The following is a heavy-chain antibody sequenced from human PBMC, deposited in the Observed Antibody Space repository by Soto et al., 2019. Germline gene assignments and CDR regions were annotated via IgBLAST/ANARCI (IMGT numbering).Heavy chain of an antibody. CDR2: IYYSGST. D-gene: IGHD3-22*01. CDR3: AREIVVSARWFDP. Sequence: QVQLQESGPGLVKPSQTLSLTCTVSGASISSGGHYWSWIRQHPAEGLEWIGYIYYSGSTYYNPSLNSRVIISVDTSKNQFSLKLNSVTAADTAVYYCAREIVVSARWFDPWGQGTLVTVSS. CDR1: GASISSGGHY. J-gene: IGHJ5*02. V-gene: IGHV4-31*03.